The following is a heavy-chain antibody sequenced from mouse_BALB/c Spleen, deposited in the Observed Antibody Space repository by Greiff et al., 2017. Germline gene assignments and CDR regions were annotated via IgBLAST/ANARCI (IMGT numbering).Heavy chain of an antibody. D-gene: IGHD2-1*01. CDR1: GFNIKDTY. CDR2: IDPANGNT. V-gene: IGHV14-3*02. CDR3: ARDGNYEEFDY. J-gene: IGHJ2*01. Sequence: EVKLQESGAELVKPGASVKLSCTASGFNIKDTYMHWVKQRPEQGLEWIGRIDPANGNTKYDPKFQGKATITADTSSNTAYLQLSSLTSEDTAVYYCARDGNYEEFDYWGQGTTLTVSS.